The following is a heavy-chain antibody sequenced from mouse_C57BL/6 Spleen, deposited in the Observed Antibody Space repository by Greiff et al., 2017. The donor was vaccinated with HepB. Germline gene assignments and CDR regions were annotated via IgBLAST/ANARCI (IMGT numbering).Heavy chain of an antibody. CDR1: GYSFTGYY. J-gene: IGHJ2*01. CDR2: INPSTGGT. D-gene: IGHD2-4*01. Sequence: EVQLQESGPELVKPGASVKISCKASGYSFTGYYMNWVKQSPEKSLEWIGEINPSTGGTTYNQKFKAKATLTVDKSSSTAYMQLKSLTSEDSAVYYCATSYYDYSYYFDYWGQGTTLTVSS. V-gene: IGHV1-42*01. CDR3: ATSYYDYSYYFDY.